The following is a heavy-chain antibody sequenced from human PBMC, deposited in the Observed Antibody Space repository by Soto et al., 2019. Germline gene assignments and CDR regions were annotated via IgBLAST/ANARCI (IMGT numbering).Heavy chain of an antibody. Sequence: ASVKVSCKASGYTFTGYYMHWLRQAPGQGLEWMGWMNPNSGGTNYAQKFQGRVIMTRDKSISTAYMELSRLRSDDTAVYYCARGVPGYCSSTSCYTDYYYYGMDVWGQGTTVTVSS. CDR1: GYTFTGYY. CDR2: MNPNSGGT. V-gene: IGHV1-2*02. D-gene: IGHD2-2*02. CDR3: ARGVPGYCSSTSCYTDYYYYGMDV. J-gene: IGHJ6*02.